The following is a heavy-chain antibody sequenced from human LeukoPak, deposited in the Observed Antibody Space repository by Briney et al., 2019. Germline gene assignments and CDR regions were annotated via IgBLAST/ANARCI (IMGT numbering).Heavy chain of an antibody. V-gene: IGHV3-30*18. Sequence: GGSLRLSCAASGFTFSNYGMHWVRQAPGKGLEWVAVISYDGSNRYYADSVKGRFTISRDNSKNTLYLQMNSLRAEDTAVYYCAKPIMTTVTTLGLYFDYWGQGALVTVSS. CDR1: GFTFSNYG. CDR3: AKPIMTTVTTLGLYFDY. CDR2: ISYDGSNR. J-gene: IGHJ4*02. D-gene: IGHD4-17*01.